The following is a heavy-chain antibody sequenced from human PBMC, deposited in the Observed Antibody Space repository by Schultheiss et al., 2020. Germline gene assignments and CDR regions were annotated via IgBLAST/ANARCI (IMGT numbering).Heavy chain of an antibody. CDR3: ARITPDYYYYMDV. CDR2: IYHGGGT. V-gene: IGHV4-4*02. CDR1: GDSISNSNW. D-gene: IGHD4-23*01. Sequence: SETLSLTCAVSGDSISNSNWWSWVRQPPGKGLEWIGEIYHGGGTNYNPSLKSRVTISVDTSKNQFSLKLSFVTAADTAVYYCARITPDYYYYMDVWGKGTTVTVSS. J-gene: IGHJ6*03.